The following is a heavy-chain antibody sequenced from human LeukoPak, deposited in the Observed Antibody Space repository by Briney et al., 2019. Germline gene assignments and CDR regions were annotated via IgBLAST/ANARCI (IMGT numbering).Heavy chain of an antibody. J-gene: IGHJ5*02. Sequence: ASVKVSCKASGYTFTSYGISWVRQAPGQGLEWMGWISAYNGNTNYAQKLQGRVTMTRDTSISTAYMELSRLRSDDTAVYYCARVLHDFWSGSKSFDPWGQGTLVTVSS. CDR2: ISAYNGNT. D-gene: IGHD3-3*01. CDR3: ARVLHDFWSGSKSFDP. V-gene: IGHV1-18*01. CDR1: GYTFTSYG.